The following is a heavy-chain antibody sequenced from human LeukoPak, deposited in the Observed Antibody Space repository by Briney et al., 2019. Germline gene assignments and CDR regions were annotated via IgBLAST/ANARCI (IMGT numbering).Heavy chain of an antibody. Sequence: SETLSLACTVSGGSISSGDHYWSWIRQPPGKGLEWIGYIYYSGSTYYNPSLKSRFTISVDTSKNQCSLKLNSVTAADTAVYYCARIYNYYYYSMDVWGQGTTVTVSS. CDR2: IYYSGST. CDR1: GGSISSGDHY. J-gene: IGHJ6*02. CDR3: ARIYNYYYYSMDV. V-gene: IGHV4-30-4*01.